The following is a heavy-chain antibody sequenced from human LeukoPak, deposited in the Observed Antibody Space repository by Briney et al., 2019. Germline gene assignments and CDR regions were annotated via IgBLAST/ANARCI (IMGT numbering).Heavy chain of an antibody. J-gene: IGHJ6*03. D-gene: IGHD2-2*02. CDR2: IKSKTDGGTT. CDR3: TTYCSSTSCYSSRYYYYMDV. Sequence: PGGSLRLSCAASGFTFSNAWMSWVRQAPGKGLEWVGRIKSKTDGGTTDYAAPVKGRFTISRDDPKNTLYLQMNSLKTEDTAVYYCTTYCSSTSCYSSRYYYYMDVWGKGTTVTVSS. V-gene: IGHV3-15*01. CDR1: GFTFSNAW.